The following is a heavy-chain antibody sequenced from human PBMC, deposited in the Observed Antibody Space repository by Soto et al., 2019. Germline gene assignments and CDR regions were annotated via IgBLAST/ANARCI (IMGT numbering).Heavy chain of an antibody. CDR2: ISGSGGST. D-gene: IGHD4-4*01. CDR3: AKSTVTKYYYYYYMDV. J-gene: IGHJ6*03. V-gene: IGHV3-23*01. CDR1: GFTFSSYA. Sequence: EVQLLESGGGLVQPGGSLRLFCAASGFTFSSYAMSWVRQAPGKGLEWVSAISGSGGSTYYADSVKGRFTISRDNSKNTLYLQMNSLRAEDTAVYYCAKSTVTKYYYYYYMDVWGKGTTVTVSS.